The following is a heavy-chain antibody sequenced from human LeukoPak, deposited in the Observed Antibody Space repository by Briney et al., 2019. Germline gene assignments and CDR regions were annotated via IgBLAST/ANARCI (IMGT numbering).Heavy chain of an antibody. Sequence: PSETLSLTCTVSGGSISSYYWSWIRQPPGKGLEWIGYIYYSGTTNYNPSLKSRVTISVDTSKNQFSLKLSSVTAADTAVHYCARGVYIAAAQYGYWGQGTLVTVS. D-gene: IGHD6-13*01. CDR3: ARGVYIAAAQYGY. V-gene: IGHV4-59*01. CDR2: IYYSGTT. CDR1: GGSISSYY. J-gene: IGHJ4*02.